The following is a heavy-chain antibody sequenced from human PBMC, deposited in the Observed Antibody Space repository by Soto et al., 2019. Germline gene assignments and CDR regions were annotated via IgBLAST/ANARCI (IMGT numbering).Heavy chain of an antibody. V-gene: IGHV3-7*01. Sequence: VGSLRLACAASGFTFSNYWMTWVRQAPGKGLEWVANIKEDGSEKHYVDSVKGRFTISRDNAKNSLYLQMNSLRVEDTAVYFCSRDVVVGAKALNYWGQGALVTVSS. J-gene: IGHJ4*02. CDR1: GFTFSNYW. CDR2: IKEDGSEK. D-gene: IGHD2-15*01. CDR3: SRDVVVGAKALNY.